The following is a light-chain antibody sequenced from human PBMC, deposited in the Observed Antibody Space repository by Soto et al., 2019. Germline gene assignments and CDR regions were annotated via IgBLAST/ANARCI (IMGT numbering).Light chain of an antibody. CDR1: QSISSW. V-gene: IGKV1-5*03. CDR3: QQYDSYPLT. Sequence: DIQVTQSPSTLSASVGDRVTITCRASQSISSWLAWYQQKPGKAPKLLIYKASSLQSGVPLKFSGSGSVTEFTLTINNLQPDDFATYYCQQYDSYPLTFGGGTKVEIK. CDR2: KAS. J-gene: IGKJ4*01.